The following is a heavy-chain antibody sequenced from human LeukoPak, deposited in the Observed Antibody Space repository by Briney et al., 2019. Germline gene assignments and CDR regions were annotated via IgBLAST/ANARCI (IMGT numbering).Heavy chain of an antibody. V-gene: IGHV3-7*01. CDR3: ARVGYCSSTSCHGFED. CDR2: IKQDGSEK. CDR1: GFTFSSYG. Sequence: SGGCLSLSCAASGFTFSSYGMSWVRRAPGKGLERVANIKQDGSEKYYVDSVKGRFTISRDNAKNSLYLQMNSLRVEDTAVYYCARVGYCSSTSCHGFEDWGQGTLVTVSS. J-gene: IGHJ4*02. D-gene: IGHD2-2*01.